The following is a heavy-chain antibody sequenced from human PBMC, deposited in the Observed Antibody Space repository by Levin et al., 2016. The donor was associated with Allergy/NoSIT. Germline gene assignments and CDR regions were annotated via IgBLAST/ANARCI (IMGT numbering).Heavy chain of an antibody. CDR3: ARHTLGSWLHLDAFDI. J-gene: IGHJ3*02. D-gene: IGHD5-24*01. V-gene: IGHV1-3*01. Sequence: WVRQAPGQRLEWMGWINAGNSNTKYSQKFQGRVTITRDTSASTAYMELSSLRSEDTAVYYCARHTLGSWLHLDAFDIWGQGTMVTVSS. CDR2: INAGNSNT.